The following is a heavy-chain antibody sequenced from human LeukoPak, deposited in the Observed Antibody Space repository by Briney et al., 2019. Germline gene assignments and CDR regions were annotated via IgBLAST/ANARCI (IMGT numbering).Heavy chain of an antibody. CDR2: ISSSSSYI. J-gene: IGHJ6*02. CDR3: ARDDPLDPNYYYYYGMDV. D-gene: IGHD1-1*01. CDR1: GFTFSNAW. V-gene: IGHV3-21*01. Sequence: SGGSLRLSCAASGFTFSNAWMSWVSQAPGKGPEWVSSISSSSSYIYYADSVKGRFTISRDNAKNSLYLQMNSLRAEDTAVYYCARDDPLDPNYYYYYGMDVWGQGTTVTVSS.